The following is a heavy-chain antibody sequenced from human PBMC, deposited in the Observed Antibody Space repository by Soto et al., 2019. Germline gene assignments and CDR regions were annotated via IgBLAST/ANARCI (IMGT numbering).Heavy chain of an antibody. J-gene: IGHJ5*02. CDR3: ASDPFSDWFDP. CDR1: GDSVSSSSVT. CDR2: TYYRSKWYN. D-gene: IGHD3-10*01. V-gene: IGHV6-1*01. Sequence: PSQTLSLTCAISGDSVSSSSVTWNWIRQSPSRGLEWLGRTYYRSKWYNDYAESVKSRVTINPDTSKNQFSLQLNSVTPEDTAVYYCASDPFSDWFDPWGQGTLVTVSS.